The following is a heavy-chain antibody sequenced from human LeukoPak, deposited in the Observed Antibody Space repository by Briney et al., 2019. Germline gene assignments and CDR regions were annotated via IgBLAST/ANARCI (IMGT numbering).Heavy chain of an antibody. Sequence: GASVKVSCKASGYTFTSYGISWVRQAPRQGLEWMGLISVYNTNTNYAQNLQGRVTMTTDTSTGTAYMELRDLRSDDTAVYYCARGLGGTDLDYWGQGTLVTVSS. CDR2: ISVYNTNT. CDR1: GYTFTSYG. CDR3: ARGLGGTDLDY. V-gene: IGHV1-18*01. D-gene: IGHD4-23*01. J-gene: IGHJ4*02.